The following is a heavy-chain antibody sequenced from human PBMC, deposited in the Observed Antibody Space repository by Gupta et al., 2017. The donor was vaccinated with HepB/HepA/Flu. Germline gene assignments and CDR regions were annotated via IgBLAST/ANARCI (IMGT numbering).Heavy chain of an antibody. D-gene: IGHD6-6*01. CDR2: IYYSGST. V-gene: IGHV4-39*01. J-gene: IGHJ6*03. CDR3: ARHRVGTYSSSSGSYYYYYYMDV. CDR1: GGSISSSSYY. Sequence: QLQLQESGPGLVKPSETLSLTCTVSGGSISSSSYYWGWIRQPPGKGLEWIGSIYYSGSTYYNPSLKSRVTISVDTSKNQFSLKLSSVTAADTAVYYCARHRVGTYSSSSGSYYYYYYMDVWGKGTTVTVSS.